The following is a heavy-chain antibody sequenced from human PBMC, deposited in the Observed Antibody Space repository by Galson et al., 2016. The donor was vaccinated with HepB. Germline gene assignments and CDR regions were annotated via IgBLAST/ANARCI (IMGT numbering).Heavy chain of an antibody. CDR2: ITRRGDAT. CDR1: GFSFSNPG. D-gene: IGHD3-16*01. Sequence: SLRLSCAASGFSFSNPGMSWVRQAPGRGLEWVSGITRRGDATHYADFVKGRFTISRDNSKNTLYLYMNNLTAGDTAIYYCGKHGGFDYWGQGALVTVSS. V-gene: IGHV3-23*01. J-gene: IGHJ4*02. CDR3: GKHGGFDY.